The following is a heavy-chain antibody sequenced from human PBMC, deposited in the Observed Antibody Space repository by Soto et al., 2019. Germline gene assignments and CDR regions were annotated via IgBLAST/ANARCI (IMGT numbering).Heavy chain of an antibody. V-gene: IGHV3-21*01. Sequence: GGSLRLSCAASGFTFSSYSMNWVRQAPGKGLEWVSSISSSSSYIYYADSVKGRFTISRDNAKNSLYLQMNSLRAEDTAVYYCARDPGVGGYDLYAFDIWGQGTMVTVSS. D-gene: IGHD5-12*01. CDR3: ARDPGVGGYDLYAFDI. CDR1: GFTFSSYS. J-gene: IGHJ3*02. CDR2: ISSSSSYI.